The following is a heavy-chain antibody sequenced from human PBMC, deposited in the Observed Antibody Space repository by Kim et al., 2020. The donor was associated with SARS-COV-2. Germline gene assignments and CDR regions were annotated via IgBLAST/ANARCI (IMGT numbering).Heavy chain of an antibody. D-gene: IGHD5-18*01. CDR2: ISSSGSTI. V-gene: IGHV3-48*03. Sequence: GGSLRLSCAASGFTFSSYEMNWVRQAPGKGLEWVSYISSSGSTIYYADSVKGRFTISRDNAKNSLYLQMNSLRAEDTAVYYCARKVVGYSYGYNWFDPWGQGNLVTVP. CDR1: GFTFSSYE. J-gene: IGHJ5*02. CDR3: ARKVVGYSYGYNWFDP.